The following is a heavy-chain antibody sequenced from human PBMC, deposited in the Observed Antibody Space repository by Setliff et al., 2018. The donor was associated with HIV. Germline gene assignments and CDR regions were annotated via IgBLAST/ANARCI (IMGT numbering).Heavy chain of an antibody. V-gene: IGHV1-69*13. CDR3: ARDSHCSGPSCYSGGQFFDY. J-gene: IGHJ4*02. Sequence: SVKVSCKAPGGTFSGYAFSWVRQAPGQGFGWMGGSIPVFGTVNYAQKFLGRATITADESTNTSYMELTSLRSEDTAVYFCARDSHCSGPSCYSGGQFFDYWGQGTLVNVSS. CDR1: GGTFSGYA. D-gene: IGHD2-15*01. CDR2: SIPVFGTV.